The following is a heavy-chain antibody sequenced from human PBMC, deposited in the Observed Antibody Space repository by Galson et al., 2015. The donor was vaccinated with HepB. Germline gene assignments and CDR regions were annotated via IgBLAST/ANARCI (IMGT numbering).Heavy chain of an antibody. D-gene: IGHD1-26*01. CDR3: ARLPVGPKGWFDP. CDR2: VYYTGIS. V-gene: IGHV4-59*11. Sequence: LSLTCNVSGDSIGSPYWSWIRQPPGKGLEWIGYVYYTGISNYNPSLKSRVTISVDTSKNQFSLNMESVTAADTAVYYCARLPVGPKGWFDPWGQGILVTVSS. CDR1: GDSIGSPY. J-gene: IGHJ5*02.